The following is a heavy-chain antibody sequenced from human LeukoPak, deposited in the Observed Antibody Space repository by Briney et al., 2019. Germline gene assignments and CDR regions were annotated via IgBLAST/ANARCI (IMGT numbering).Heavy chain of an antibody. CDR2: IYYSGAT. CDR1: GGSISIYY. CDR3: ARFGITVVRGGKYYFDY. J-gene: IGHJ4*02. Sequence: SETLSLTCTVSGGSISIYYWSSIRQPLGEGLGWSGYIYYSGATKYNPSLKSRITISVDTSKNQFSLMLSSLTAADTAVYYCARFGITVVRGGKYYFDYWGQGTLVSVSS. D-gene: IGHD3-10*01. V-gene: IGHV4-59*08.